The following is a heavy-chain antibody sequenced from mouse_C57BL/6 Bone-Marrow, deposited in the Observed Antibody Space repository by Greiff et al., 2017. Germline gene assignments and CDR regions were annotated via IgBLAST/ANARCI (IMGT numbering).Heavy chain of an antibody. CDR1: GFTFSSYA. Sequence: EVHLVESGEGLVKPGGSLKLSCAASGFTFSSYAMSWVRQTPEKRLAWVAYISSGGDNLYSAATVKGRFTNSRDNARNTRYLQMSSLKSEVTAMYYCTISPLPADWGQGTLVTVSA. V-gene: IGHV5-9-1*02. CDR2: ISSGGDNL. J-gene: IGHJ3*01. CDR3: TISPLPAD. D-gene: IGHD2-10*01.